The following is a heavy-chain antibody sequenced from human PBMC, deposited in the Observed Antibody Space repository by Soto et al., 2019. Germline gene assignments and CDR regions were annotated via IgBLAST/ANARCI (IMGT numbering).Heavy chain of an antibody. J-gene: IGHJ4*02. D-gene: IGHD3-22*01. CDR1: GGSISSGDYY. CDR3: ARFDSSGYIDY. Sequence: PSETLSLTCSVSGGSISSGDYYWIWIRQPPGKGLEWIGYIYYSGSTYYNPSLKSRVTISVDTSKNQFSLKLSSVTAADTAVYYCARFDSSGYIDYWGQGTLVTVSS. V-gene: IGHV4-30-4*01. CDR2: IYYSGST.